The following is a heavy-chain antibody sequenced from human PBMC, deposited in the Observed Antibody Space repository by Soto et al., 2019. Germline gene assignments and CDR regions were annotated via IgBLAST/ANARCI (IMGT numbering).Heavy chain of an antibody. D-gene: IGHD3-9*01. Sequence: QVQLGESGGGVVQPGKSLRLSCVGSGFTFGNYAMYWVRQAPGKGLEWVAFISYDGSIRYHADSVKGQFTISRDNARKTLYLQMDSLRPEDTAVYYCAKGGGAPGYPIDYWGQGTLVTVSS. V-gene: IGHV3-30*18. CDR1: GFTFGNYA. CDR2: ISYDGSIR. CDR3: AKGGGAPGYPIDY. J-gene: IGHJ4*02.